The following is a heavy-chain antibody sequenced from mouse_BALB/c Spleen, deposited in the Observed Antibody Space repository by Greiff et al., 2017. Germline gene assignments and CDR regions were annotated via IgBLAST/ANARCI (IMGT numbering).Heavy chain of an antibody. CDR2: ISSGSSTT. CDR1: GFTFSSFG. V-gene: IGHV5-17*02. D-gene: IGHD1-1*01. CDR3: ARPHYGSSFAY. J-gene: IGHJ3*01. Sequence: EVMLVESGGGLVQPGGSRKLSCAASGFTFSSFGMHWVRQAPEKGLEWVAYISSGSSTTYYADTVKGRFTISRDNPKNTLFLQMTSLMSEDTAMYYCARPHYGSSFAYWGQGTLVTVAA.